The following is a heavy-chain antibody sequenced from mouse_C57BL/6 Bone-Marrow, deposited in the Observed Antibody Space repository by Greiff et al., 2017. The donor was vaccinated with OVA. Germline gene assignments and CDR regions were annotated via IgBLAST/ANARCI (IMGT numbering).Heavy chain of an antibody. CDR1: GYTFTSYG. V-gene: IGHV1-81*01. CDR2: IYPRSGNT. CDR3: ARHYKDCDY. J-gene: IGHJ2*01. D-gene: IGHD2-12*01. Sequence: QVQLQQPGAELARPGASVKLSCKASGYTFTSYGISWVKQRTGQGLEWIGEIYPRSGNTYYNEKFKGKATLTADKSSSTAYMELRSLTSEDSAVYFCARHYKDCDYWGQGTTLTLSA.